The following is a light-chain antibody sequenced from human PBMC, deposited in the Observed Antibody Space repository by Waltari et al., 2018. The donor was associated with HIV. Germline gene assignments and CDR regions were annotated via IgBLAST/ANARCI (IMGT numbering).Light chain of an antibody. J-gene: IGLJ1*01. Sequence: QSALTQPASVSGSPGQSITISCTGTNSDVGNYNLVSCYQQHPGKAPKLMIYEVNKRPSGISDRFSGSKSDNTASLTISGLQAEDEADYYCCSYASSTTYVFGTGTKITVL. CDR1: NSDVGNYNL. CDR2: EVN. V-gene: IGLV2-23*02. CDR3: CSYASSTTYV.